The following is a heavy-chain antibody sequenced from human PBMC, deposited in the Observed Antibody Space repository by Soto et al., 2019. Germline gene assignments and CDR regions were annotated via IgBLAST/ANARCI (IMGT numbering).Heavy chain of an antibody. CDR3: ARDHRFGLGGTGDWFDP. D-gene: IGHD3-3*01. J-gene: IGHJ5*02. CDR1: GGSISSGGYY. Sequence: PSDTLSLTCTVSGGSISSGGYYWSWIRQHPGKGLEWIGYIYYSGSTYYNPSLKSRVTISVDTSKNQFSLKLSSVTAADTAVYYCARDHRFGLGGTGDWFDPWGQGPLVTVPS. V-gene: IGHV4-31*03. CDR2: IYYSGST.